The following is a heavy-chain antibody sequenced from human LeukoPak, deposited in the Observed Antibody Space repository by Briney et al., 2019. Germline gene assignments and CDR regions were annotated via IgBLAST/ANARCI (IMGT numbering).Heavy chain of an antibody. V-gene: IGHV3-48*03. CDR2: ISSSGSTI. CDR1: GFTFSSYE. CDR3: ATGPSLYYYYYGMDV. J-gene: IGHJ6*04. Sequence: PGGSLRLSCAAYGFTFSSYEMNWVRQAPGKGLEWVSYISSSGSTIYYADSVKGRFTISRDNAKNSLYLQMNSLRAEDTAVYYCATGPSLYYYYYGMDVWGKGTTVTVSS.